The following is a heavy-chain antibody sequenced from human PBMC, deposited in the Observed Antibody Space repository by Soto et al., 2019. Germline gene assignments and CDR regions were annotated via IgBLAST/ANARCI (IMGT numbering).Heavy chain of an antibody. CDR2: LGAADDP. CDR1: AFTLSAYD. CDR3: ARAYSGRLPRREDYYYAMDV. Sequence: PVGSLRLSCAASAFTLSAYDMHWVRQPNGKGLEWVSALGAADDPYYLGSVKGRFTISRENAKNSLYLQMNNLRAGDTAVYYCARAYSGRLPRREDYYYAMDVWGQGTTVTVSS. J-gene: IGHJ6*02. V-gene: IGHV3-13*05. D-gene: IGHD2-15*01.